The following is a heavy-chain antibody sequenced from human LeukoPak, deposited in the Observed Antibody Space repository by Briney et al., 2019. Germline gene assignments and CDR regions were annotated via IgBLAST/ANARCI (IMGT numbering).Heavy chain of an antibody. Sequence: GSSVKVSCKASGGTFISYAISWVRQAPGQGLEWMGGIIPIFGTANYAQKFQGRVTITADESTSTAYMELSSLRSEDTAVYYCARTPFDWNARHYYGMDVWGQGTTVTVSS. J-gene: IGHJ6*02. CDR1: GGTFISYA. V-gene: IGHV1-69*01. CDR3: ARTPFDWNARHYYGMDV. D-gene: IGHD1-1*01. CDR2: IIPIFGTA.